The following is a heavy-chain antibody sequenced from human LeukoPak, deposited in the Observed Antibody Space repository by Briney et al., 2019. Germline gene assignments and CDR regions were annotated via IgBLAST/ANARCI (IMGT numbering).Heavy chain of an antibody. CDR2: IYHSGST. V-gene: IGHV4-38-2*02. CDR1: GYSISSGYY. Sequence: SETVSLTCPVSGYSISSGYYWGWIRQPPGKGLEWIGSIYHSGSTYYNPSLKSRVTISVDTSKNQFSLKLSSVTAADTAVYYCARVVPPTPYYMDVWGKGTTVTVSS. CDR3: ARVVPPTPYYMDV. D-gene: IGHD4/OR15-4a*01. J-gene: IGHJ6*03.